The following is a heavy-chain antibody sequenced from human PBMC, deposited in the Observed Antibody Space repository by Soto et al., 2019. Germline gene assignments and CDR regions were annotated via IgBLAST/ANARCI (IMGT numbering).Heavy chain of an antibody. D-gene: IGHD2-21*01. CDR3: ERGGGGGPFDS. CDR2: ISPNSNYR. J-gene: IGHJ4*02. CDR1: GFIFSDFY. V-gene: IGHV3-11*06. Sequence: GGSLRLSCEVSGFIFSDFYMSWIRQAPGKGLEWLSYISPNSNYRQYAESVKGRHTISRDNAKNSLSLQMNSLRVEDTAVYYCERGGGGGPFDSWGQGTVVNFSS.